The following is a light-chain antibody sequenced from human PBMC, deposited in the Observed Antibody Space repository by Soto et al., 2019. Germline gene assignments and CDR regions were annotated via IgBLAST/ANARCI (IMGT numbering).Light chain of an antibody. CDR1: SSDVGAYNY. J-gene: IGLJ3*02. CDR3: SSFASGHTWV. CDR2: EVT. V-gene: IGLV2-8*01. Sequence: QSALTQPPSASGSPGQSVTISCTGTSSDVGAYNYGSWDQQHAGKAPKLVIYEVTKRPSGVHDRFSGSNPANTASLTVSGLQAEDEADYSCSSFASGHTWVFGGGTKLTVL.